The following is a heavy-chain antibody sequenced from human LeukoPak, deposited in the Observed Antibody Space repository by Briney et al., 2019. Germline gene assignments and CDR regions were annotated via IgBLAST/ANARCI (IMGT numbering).Heavy chain of an antibody. V-gene: IGHV3-21*01. CDR1: GLTFSSYN. J-gene: IGHJ3*02. CDR3: ARPYSSGWRMDAFDI. CDR2: ISGSSSYI. D-gene: IGHD6-19*01. Sequence: GGSLRLSCAASGLTFSSYNMNWVRQAPGKGLEWVSSISGSSSYIYYADSVKGRFTISRDNAKNSLFLQMNSLRAEDTAVYYCARPYSSGWRMDAFDIWGQGTMVTVSS.